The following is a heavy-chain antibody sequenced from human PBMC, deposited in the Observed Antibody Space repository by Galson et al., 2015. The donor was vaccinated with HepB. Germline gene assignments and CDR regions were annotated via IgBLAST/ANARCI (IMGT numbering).Heavy chain of an antibody. CDR1: GFTFSNAW. D-gene: IGHD4-17*01. CDR3: TTSYDYGDYGGGFC. J-gene: IGHJ4*02. CDR2: IKSKTDGGTT. V-gene: IGHV3-15*01. Sequence: SLRLSCAASGFTFSNAWMSWVRQAPGKGLEWVGRIKSKTDGGTTDYAAPVKGRFTISRDDSKNTLYLQMNSLKTEDTAVYYCTTSYDYGDYGGGFCWGQGTLVTVSS.